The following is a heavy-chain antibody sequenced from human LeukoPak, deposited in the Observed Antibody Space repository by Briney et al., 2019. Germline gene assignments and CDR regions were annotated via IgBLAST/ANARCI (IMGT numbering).Heavy chain of an antibody. Sequence: ASVKVSCKASGYTFTSYYMHWVRQAPGQGLEWMGIINPSGGSTSYAQKFQGRVTMTRDMSTSTAYMELRSLRSDDTAVYYCARDLWAAYYDSSGYDVFDYWGQGTLVTVSS. CDR3: ARDLWAAYYDSSGYDVFDY. CDR1: GYTFTSYY. D-gene: IGHD3-22*01. J-gene: IGHJ4*02. CDR2: INPSGGST. V-gene: IGHV1-46*01.